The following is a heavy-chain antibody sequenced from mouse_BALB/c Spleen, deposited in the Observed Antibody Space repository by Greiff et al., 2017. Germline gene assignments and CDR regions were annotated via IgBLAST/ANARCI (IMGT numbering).Heavy chain of an antibody. J-gene: IGHJ2*01. CDR3: ARSQDFPTSLDY. CDR1: GYSITSGYS. CDR2: IHYSGST. V-gene: IGHV3-1*02. D-gene: IGHD1-1*01. Sequence: DVKLQESGPDLVKPSQSLSLTCTVTGYSITSGYSWHWIRQFPGNKLEWMGYIHYSGSTNYNPSLKSRISITRDTSKNQFFLQLNSVTTEDTATYYCARSQDFPTSLDYWGQGTTLTVSS.